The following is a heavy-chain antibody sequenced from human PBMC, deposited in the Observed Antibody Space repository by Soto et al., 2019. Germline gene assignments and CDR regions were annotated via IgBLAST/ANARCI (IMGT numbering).Heavy chain of an antibody. CDR3: ARGAVVVVVAATDWFDP. J-gene: IGHJ5*02. Sequence: ASLKVSCKVSGYTLTELYMHWVRQAPGKGLEWMGGFDPEDGETIYAQKFQGRVTMTEDTSTDTAYMELSSLRSEDTAVYYCARGAVVVVVAATDWFDPWGQGTLVTVSS. CDR2: FDPEDGET. D-gene: IGHD2-15*01. V-gene: IGHV1-24*01. CDR1: GYTLTELY.